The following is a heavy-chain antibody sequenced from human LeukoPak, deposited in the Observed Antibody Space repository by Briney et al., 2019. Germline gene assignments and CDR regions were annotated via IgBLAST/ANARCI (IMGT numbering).Heavy chain of an antibody. CDR3: AKEIAAGYDAFEI. V-gene: IGHV3-9*03. CDR1: GFTFDDYA. Sequence: GRSLRLSCAASGFTFDDYATHWVRQAPGKGLEWVTGISWNSGSIGYADSVKGRFNISRHIAKNSLYLQMNSLRAEDMALYYWAKEIAAGYDAFEIWGEGTMVTVSS. D-gene: IGHD6-13*01. J-gene: IGHJ3*02. CDR2: ISWNSGSI.